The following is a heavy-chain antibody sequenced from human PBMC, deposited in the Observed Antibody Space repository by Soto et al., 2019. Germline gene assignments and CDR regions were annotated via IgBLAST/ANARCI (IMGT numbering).Heavy chain of an antibody. J-gene: IGHJ5*02. Sequence: ASVKVSCKASGYTFTSYYMHWVRQAPGQGLEWMGIINPSGGSTSYAQKFQGRVTMTRDTSTSTVYMELSSLRFEDTAVYYCTLTAKAAHNWFDPWGQGTLVTVSS. V-gene: IGHV1-46*01. CDR1: GYTFTSYY. CDR3: TLTAKAAHNWFDP. CDR2: INPSGGST. D-gene: IGHD6-25*01.